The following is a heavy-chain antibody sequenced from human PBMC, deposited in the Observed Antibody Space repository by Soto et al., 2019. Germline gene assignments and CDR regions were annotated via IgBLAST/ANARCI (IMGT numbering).Heavy chain of an antibody. J-gene: IGHJ4*02. CDR2: IKQDGSEK. V-gene: IGHV3-7*03. Sequence: EVQLVESGGGLVQPGGSLRLSCAASGFTFSSYWMSWVRQAPGKGLEWVANIKQDGSEKYYVDSVKGRFTISRDNAKNSLYLQMNSLSAEGPAVVYCSRRTVTTFDSWGQGTLVTVSS. CDR1: GFTFSSYW. D-gene: IGHD2-21*02. CDR3: SRRTVTTFDS.